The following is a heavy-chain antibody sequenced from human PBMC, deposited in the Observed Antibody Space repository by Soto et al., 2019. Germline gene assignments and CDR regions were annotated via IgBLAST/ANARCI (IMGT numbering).Heavy chain of an antibody. J-gene: IGHJ5*02. D-gene: IGHD3-16*01. CDR1: GVSMRDSY. CDR3: ARGGGVPALGDH. Sequence: XASLSLTCSVSGVSMRDSYWTWIRQSAGKGLEWIGRISTSGNTNYNPSLNSRLTMSVDTSKNQVSLKLTSVTAADTAVYYCARGGGVPALGDHWGHGTLVTVSS. V-gene: IGHV4-4*07. CDR2: ISTSGNT.